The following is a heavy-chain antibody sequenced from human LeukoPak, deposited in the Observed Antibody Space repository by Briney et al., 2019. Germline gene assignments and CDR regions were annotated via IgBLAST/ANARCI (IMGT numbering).Heavy chain of an antibody. CDR1: GGSISSGDYY. CDR2: IYYSGST. J-gene: IGHJ4*02. Sequence: PSETLSLTCTGSGGSISSGDYYWRWIRQPPGKGLEWIVYIYYSGSTNYNPSLKSRVTISVDTSKNQFSLKLSSVTAADTAVYYCASSRHGSLRFFKNWGQGTLVTVSS. V-gene: IGHV4-61*08. CDR3: ASSRHGSLRFFKN. D-gene: IGHD3-3*01.